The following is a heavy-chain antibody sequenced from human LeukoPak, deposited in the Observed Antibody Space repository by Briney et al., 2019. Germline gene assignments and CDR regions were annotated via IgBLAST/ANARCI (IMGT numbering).Heavy chain of an antibody. V-gene: IGHV3-11*06. D-gene: IGHD2-21*01. CDR3: ARVINWFDP. CDR1: GFTFSDYY. CDR2: ISDTITYT. J-gene: IGHJ5*02. Sequence: PGGSLRLSCAASGFTFSDYYMSWIRQTPGKGLEWVSYISDTITYTNYADSVKGRFTISRDNAKNSLYLQMNSLRAEDMAIYYCARVINWFDPWGQGTLVTVSS.